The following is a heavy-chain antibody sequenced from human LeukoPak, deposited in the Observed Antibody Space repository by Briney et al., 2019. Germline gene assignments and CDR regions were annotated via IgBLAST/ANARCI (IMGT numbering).Heavy chain of an antibody. CDR2: ISAYNGNT. J-gene: IGHJ4*02. CDR1: GYRFTSYG. Sequence: ASVKVSCKACGYRFTSYGISWVRQGPGQGLEWMGWISAYNGNTNYAQKLQGRVTMTTDTSTSTAYMELRSLRSDDTAVYYCARGGDGDILTGLVFDYWGQGTLVIVSS. D-gene: IGHD3-9*01. V-gene: IGHV1-18*01. CDR3: ARGGDGDILTGLVFDY.